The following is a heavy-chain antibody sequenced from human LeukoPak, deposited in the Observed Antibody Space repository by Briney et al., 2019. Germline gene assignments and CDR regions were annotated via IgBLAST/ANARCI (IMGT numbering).Heavy chain of an antibody. CDR2: ISSSSSYI. J-gene: IGHJ5*01. Sequence: GGSLRLSCAASGFTFSSYSMNWVRQAPGKGLEWVSSISSSSSYIYYADSVKGRFTISRDNAKNSLYLQMNSLRAEDTAVYHCAKDDSYIRFYSWGQGTLVTVSS. CDR3: AKDDSYIRFYS. V-gene: IGHV3-21*04. CDR1: GFTFSSYS. D-gene: IGHD3-22*01.